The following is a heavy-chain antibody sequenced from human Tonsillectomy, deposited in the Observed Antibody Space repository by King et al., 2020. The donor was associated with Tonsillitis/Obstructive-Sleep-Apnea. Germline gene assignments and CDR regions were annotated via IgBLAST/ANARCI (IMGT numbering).Heavy chain of an antibody. CDR1: GYTFTTYG. V-gene: IGHV1-18*01. CDR3: ARDSRSHYYDTTGYYTFEY. J-gene: IGHJ4*02. Sequence: QLVQSGGEVKKPGASVKVSCKASGYTFTTYGISWVRQAPGQGLEWMGWISAYNGDTNYAPKLQDRVTMTTDTSTSTAYMEVRRLRSAATAVYYCARDSRSHYYDTTGYYTFEYWGQGTLVTVSS. CDR2: ISAYNGDT. D-gene: IGHD3-22*01.